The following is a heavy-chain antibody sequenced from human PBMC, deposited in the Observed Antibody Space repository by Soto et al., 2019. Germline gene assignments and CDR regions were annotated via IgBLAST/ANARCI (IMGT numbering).Heavy chain of an antibody. CDR1: GGSFSGYY. CDR2: INHSGST. Sequence: PSETLSLTCAVYGGSFSGYYWSWIRQPPGKGLEWIGEINHSGSTNYNPSLKSRVTISVDTSKNQFSLKLSSVTAADTAVYYCARGVRHLGELSLLYYYYYYYMDVWGKGTTVTVSS. CDR3: ARGVRHLGELSLLYYYYYYYMDV. J-gene: IGHJ6*03. D-gene: IGHD3-16*02. V-gene: IGHV4-34*01.